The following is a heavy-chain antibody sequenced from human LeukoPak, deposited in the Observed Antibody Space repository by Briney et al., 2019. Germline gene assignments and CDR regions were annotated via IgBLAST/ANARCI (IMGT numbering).Heavy chain of an antibody. D-gene: IGHD3-22*01. CDR1: GGTFSSYA. J-gene: IGHJ4*02. Sequence: SVKVSCKASGGTFSSYAISWVRQAPGQGLEWMGRIIPILGIANYAQKFQGRVTITADKSTSTAYMELSSLRSEDTAVYYCARDLTYYDSSGYSDYWGQGTLVTVSS. CDR2: IIPILGIA. V-gene: IGHV1-69*04. CDR3: ARDLTYYDSSGYSDY.